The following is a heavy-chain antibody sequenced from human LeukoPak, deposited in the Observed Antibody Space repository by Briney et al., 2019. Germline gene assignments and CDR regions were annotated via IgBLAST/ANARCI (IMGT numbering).Heavy chain of an antibody. D-gene: IGHD2-15*01. V-gene: IGHV1-69*05. Sequence: ASVKVSCKASGGTFSSYAISWVRQAPGQGLEWMGGIIPIFGTANYAQKFQGRVTITTDESTSTAYMELSSLRSEDTAVYYCARNGGVVAAFDYYYMDVWGKGTTVTVSS. CDR3: ARNGGVVAAFDYYYMDV. J-gene: IGHJ6*03. CDR2: IIPIFGTA. CDR1: GGTFSSYA.